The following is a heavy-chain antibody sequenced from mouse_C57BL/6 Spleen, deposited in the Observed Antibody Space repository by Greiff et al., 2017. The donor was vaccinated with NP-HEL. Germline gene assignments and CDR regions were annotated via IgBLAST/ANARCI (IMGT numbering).Heavy chain of an antibody. Sequence: VQLVESGAELVRPGASVTLSCKASGYTFTDYEMHWVKQTPVHGLEWIGAIDPETGGTAYNQKFKGKAILTADKSSSAAYMELRSLTSEDSAVYYCTRTYYSTFAYWGQGTLVTVSA. V-gene: IGHV1-15*01. J-gene: IGHJ3*01. CDR3: TRTYYSTFAY. D-gene: IGHD2-5*01. CDR2: IDPETGGT. CDR1: GYTFTDYE.